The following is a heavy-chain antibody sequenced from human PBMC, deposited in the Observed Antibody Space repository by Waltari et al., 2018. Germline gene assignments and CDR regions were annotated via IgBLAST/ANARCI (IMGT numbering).Heavy chain of an antibody. V-gene: IGHV4-38-2*01. Sequence: QVQLQESGPGLVKPSETLSLTCAVSGYSISSGYYWGWIRQPPGKGLEWIGSIYHSGSTYYNPSLKSRVTISVDTSKNQFSLKLSSVTAADTAVYYCARALYGSGSQTAMDYWGQGTLVTVSS. CDR2: IYHSGST. D-gene: IGHD3-10*01. CDR3: ARALYGSGSQTAMDY. J-gene: IGHJ4*02. CDR1: GYSISSGYY.